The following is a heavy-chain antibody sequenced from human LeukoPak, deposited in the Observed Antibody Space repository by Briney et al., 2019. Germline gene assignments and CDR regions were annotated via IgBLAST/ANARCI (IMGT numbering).Heavy chain of an antibody. V-gene: IGHV3-23*01. CDR1: GFTFSSYA. CDR2: IRGSDDST. D-gene: IGHD6-13*01. Sequence: TGGPLRLSCAASGFTFSSYAMNWVRQAPAKELECVSTIRGSDDSTYYADSVKCRFTISRVNSKNTLYLQMNSLRDEDTAIYYCAKDTGLAAGITADYWGQGTLVTVSS. CDR3: AKDTGLAAGITADY. J-gene: IGHJ4*02.